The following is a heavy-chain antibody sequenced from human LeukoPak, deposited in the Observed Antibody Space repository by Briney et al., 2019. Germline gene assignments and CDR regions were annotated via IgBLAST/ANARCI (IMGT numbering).Heavy chain of an antibody. D-gene: IGHD6-13*01. CDR2: IYTNGST. V-gene: IGHV4-4*07. Sequence: PSETLSLTCTVSGGSISSYYWSWIRQPAGKGLEWIGRIYTNGSTNYNPSLKSRVTMSVVTSKNQFSLKLSSVTAADTAVYYCARAGNPYTGYSSSWYYYYYMDVWGKGTTVTVSS. J-gene: IGHJ6*03. CDR1: GGSISSYY. CDR3: ARAGNPYTGYSSSWYYYYYMDV.